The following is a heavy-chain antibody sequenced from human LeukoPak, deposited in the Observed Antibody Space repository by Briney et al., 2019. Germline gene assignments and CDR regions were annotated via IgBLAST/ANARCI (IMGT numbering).Heavy chain of an antibody. CDR1: GYTFTGYY. CDR3: ARHVLLWFGEPFDY. Sequence: ASVKVSCKASGYTFTGYYLHWVRQAPGQGLEWMGWINPNSGGTNYAQKFQGRVTMTRDTSISTAYMELSRLRSDDTAVYYCARHVLLWFGEPFDYWGQGTLVTVSS. J-gene: IGHJ4*02. V-gene: IGHV1-2*02. D-gene: IGHD3-10*01. CDR2: INPNSGGT.